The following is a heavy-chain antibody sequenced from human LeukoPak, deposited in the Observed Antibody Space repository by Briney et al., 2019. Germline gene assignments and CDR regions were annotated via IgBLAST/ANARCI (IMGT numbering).Heavy chain of an antibody. V-gene: IGHV4-4*02. Sequence: PSETLSLTCAVSGGSISSSNWWSWVRQPPGKGLEWIGSMFYRGNTYYKPSLQSRVTISIDTSRNQYSLRLTSVTAADTAVYYCASGPTVYDYWGQGTLVTVSS. D-gene: IGHD5/OR15-5a*01. CDR2: MFYRGNT. CDR3: ASGPTVYDY. CDR1: GGSISSSNW. J-gene: IGHJ4*02.